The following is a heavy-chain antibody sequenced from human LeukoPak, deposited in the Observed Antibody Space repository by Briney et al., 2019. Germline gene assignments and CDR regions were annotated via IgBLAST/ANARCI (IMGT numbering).Heavy chain of an antibody. CDR2: IRYDGSNK. CDR3: GRSAIGPYYRDY. V-gene: IGHV3-30*02. J-gene: IGHJ4*02. D-gene: IGHD2-21*01. Sequence: GGSLRLSCAASGFTFSSYGMHWVRQAPGKGLEWVAFIRYDGSNKYYADSVKGRFTISRDNAKNSLYLQMNSLRAEDTAVYFCGRSAIGPYYRDYWGQGTLVTVSS. CDR1: GFTFSSYG.